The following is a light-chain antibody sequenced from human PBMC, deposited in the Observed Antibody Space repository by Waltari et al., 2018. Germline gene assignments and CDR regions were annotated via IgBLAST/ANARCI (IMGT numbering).Light chain of an antibody. CDR1: QSISSY. Sequence: DIQMTQSPSSLSASVGDRVTITCRASQSISSYLNWYQQKPGKAPKLLIYDASNLETGVTSRFSGSGSGTYFTFTISSLQPEDIATFYCQQYEDLPFTFGGGTKVDIK. CDR2: DAS. CDR3: QQYEDLPFT. J-gene: IGKJ4*01. V-gene: IGKV1-33*01.